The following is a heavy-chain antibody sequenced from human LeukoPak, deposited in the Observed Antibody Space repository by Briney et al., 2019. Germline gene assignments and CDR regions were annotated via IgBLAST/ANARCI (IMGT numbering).Heavy chain of an antibody. CDR3: AKDSDRGGWYPDH. CDR2: ISYDGSNK. D-gene: IGHD6-19*01. Sequence: GGSLRLSCTASGLAFSEYGMHWVCQAPGKGLEWVAVISYDGSNKYHLDSVKGRFTISRDNSKDTLYLQMDSLRPEDTAVYYCAKDSDRGGWYPDHWGQGTLVTVSS. J-gene: IGHJ4*02. V-gene: IGHV3-30*18. CDR1: GLAFSEYG.